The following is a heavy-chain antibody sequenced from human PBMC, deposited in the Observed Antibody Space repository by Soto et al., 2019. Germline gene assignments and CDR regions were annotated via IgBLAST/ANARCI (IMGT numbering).Heavy chain of an antibody. CDR1: VFPFVANA. Sequence: PWGSLRLSCVVSVFPFVANAISCVRHSPGKGLEWVSGLSNTGRRTSYADSVKGRFNISRDNSENTVYLQMNSLRVEDTAVYYCATEMGATQGPFDNWGQGTLVTVSS. V-gene: IGHV3-23*01. CDR2: LSNTGRRT. D-gene: IGHD1-26*01. CDR3: ATEMGATQGPFDN. J-gene: IGHJ4*02.